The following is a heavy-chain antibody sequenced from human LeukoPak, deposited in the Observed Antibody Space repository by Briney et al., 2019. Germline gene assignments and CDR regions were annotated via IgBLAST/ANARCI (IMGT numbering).Heavy chain of an antibody. CDR2: ISSDGSKI. D-gene: IGHD3-10*01. CDR1: GFIFSNYA. V-gene: IGHV3-30*04. J-gene: IGHJ4*02. Sequence: GGSLRLSCAASGFIFSNYAMHWVRQAPGKGLEWVALISSDGSKIYYADSVKGRFTISRDNSRNTVFLQMNSLRGEDTAIYYCARVQGGGFRTADFWGQGTVVTVSS. CDR3: ARVQGGGFRTADF.